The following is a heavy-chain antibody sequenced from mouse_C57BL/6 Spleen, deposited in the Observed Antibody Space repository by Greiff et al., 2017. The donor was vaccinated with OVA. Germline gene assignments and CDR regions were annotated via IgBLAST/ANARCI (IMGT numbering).Heavy chain of an antibody. CDR2: INPSSGGT. V-gene: IGHV1-42*01. Sequence: EVPRVESGPELVKPGASVKISCKASGYSFTGYYMNWVKQSPERSLEWIGEINPSSGGTNYNQKFKATATMTVDKSSSTAYMQLNSLTSADSAVSYGARKTGYYCDYWGQGTTLTVSS. CDR3: ARKTGYYCDY. D-gene: IGHD4-1*01. CDR1: GYSFTGYY. J-gene: IGHJ2*01.